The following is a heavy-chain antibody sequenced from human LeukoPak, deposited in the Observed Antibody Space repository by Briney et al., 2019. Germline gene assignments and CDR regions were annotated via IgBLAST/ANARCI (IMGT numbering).Heavy chain of an antibody. CDR1: GFTFSSYA. J-gene: IGHJ6*03. Sequence: GGSLRLSCAASGFTFSSYAMSWLRHAPGLGLEGFSAISGSGGSTYYADSVKGRFTISRDNSKNTLYLQMNSLRAEDTAVYYCAKDAADTAMVYYYYMDVWGKGTTVTVSS. D-gene: IGHD5-18*01. CDR2: ISGSGGST. CDR3: AKDAADTAMVYYYYMDV. V-gene: IGHV3-23*01.